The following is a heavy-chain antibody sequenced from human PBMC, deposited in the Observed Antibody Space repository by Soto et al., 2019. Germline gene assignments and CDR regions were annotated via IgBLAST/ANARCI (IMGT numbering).Heavy chain of an antibody. CDR3: ARWSAYYYDSSGYLNY. CDR1: GGTFSSYT. CDR2: IIPILGIA. J-gene: IGHJ4*02. Sequence: QVQLVQSGAEVKKPGSSVKVSCKASGGTFSSYTISWVRQAPGQGLEWMGRIIPILGIANYAQKFQGRVTITADKSTSTAYMELSSLRSEDTAVYYCARWSAYYYDSSGYLNYWGQGTLVNVSS. D-gene: IGHD3-22*01. V-gene: IGHV1-69*02.